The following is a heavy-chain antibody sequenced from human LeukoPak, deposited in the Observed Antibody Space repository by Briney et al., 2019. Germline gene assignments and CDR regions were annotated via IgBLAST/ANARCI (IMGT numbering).Heavy chain of an antibody. CDR1: GFTFSSYW. CDR3: ARVGSSGAFDY. D-gene: IGHD3-10*01. V-gene: IGHV3-21*01. CDR2: ISSSSSYI. J-gene: IGHJ4*02. Sequence: PGGSLRLSCAASGFTFSSYWMSWVRQAPGKGLEWVSSISSSSSYIYYADSVKGRFTISRDNAKNSLYLQMNSLRAEDTAVYYCARVGSSGAFDYWGQGTLVTVSS.